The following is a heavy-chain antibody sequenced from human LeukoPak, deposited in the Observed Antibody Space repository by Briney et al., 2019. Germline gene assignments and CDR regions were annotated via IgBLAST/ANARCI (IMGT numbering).Heavy chain of an antibody. V-gene: IGHV3-7*04. CDR2: IKPDGSEG. CDR3: ARDRAYKSFDY. J-gene: IGHJ4*02. D-gene: IGHD3-16*01. CDR1: GFTFSSSW. Sequence: GGSLRLSCAASGFTFSSSWMTWVRQGPGKGLEWVATIKPDGSEGSYVDSVNGRFTISRDNAKNSLFLRMISLRAEDTAVYYCARDRAYKSFDYWGQGALVTVSS.